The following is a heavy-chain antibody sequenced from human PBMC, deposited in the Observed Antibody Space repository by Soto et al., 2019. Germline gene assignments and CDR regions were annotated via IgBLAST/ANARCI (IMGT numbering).Heavy chain of an antibody. CDR3: ARYRTDSGYYTNWLDP. J-gene: IGHJ5*02. V-gene: IGHV1-69*06. CDR1: GGTFGSDA. D-gene: IGHD3-22*01. CDR2: IIPIFGTT. Sequence: ASVKVSCKASGGTFGSDAITWVRQAPGQGLEWVGRIIPIFGTTNYAQNLQGRVTISADKSTLTSYMELHSLTSDDTALYYCARYRTDSGYYTNWLDPWGQGTQVTVSS.